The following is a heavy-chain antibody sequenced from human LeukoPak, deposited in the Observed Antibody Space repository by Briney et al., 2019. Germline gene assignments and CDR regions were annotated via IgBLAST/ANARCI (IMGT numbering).Heavy chain of an antibody. V-gene: IGHV3-11*01. J-gene: IGHJ4*02. CDR3: ARVKGSYSVDY. CDR1: GFTFSDYY. Sequence: KPGGSLRLSCAASGFTFSDYYMSWIRQAPGKGLEWVSYISNGGSTIYYTDSEKGRFTISRDNAKNSLYLQMNSLRAEDTAVYYCARVKGSYSVDYWGQGTLVTVSS. D-gene: IGHD1-26*01. CDR2: ISNGGSTI.